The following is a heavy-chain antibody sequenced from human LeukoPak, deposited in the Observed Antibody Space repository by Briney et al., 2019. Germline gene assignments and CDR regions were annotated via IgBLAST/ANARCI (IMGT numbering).Heavy chain of an antibody. D-gene: IGHD4-11*01. CDR2: IYYSGST. Sequence: KSSETLSLTCTVSGGSISSYYWSWIRQPPGKGLEWIGYIYYSGSTNYNPSLKSRVTISVDTSKNQFSLKLSSVTAADTAVYYCARRYSNYFFDYWGQGTLVTVSS. CDR1: GGSISSYY. CDR3: ARRYSNYFFDY. V-gene: IGHV4-59*08. J-gene: IGHJ4*02.